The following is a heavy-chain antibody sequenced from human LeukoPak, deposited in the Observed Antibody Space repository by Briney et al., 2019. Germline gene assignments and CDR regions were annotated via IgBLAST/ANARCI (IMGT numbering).Heavy chain of an antibody. V-gene: IGHV4-4*07. CDR2: IYTSGTT. D-gene: IGHD4-17*01. J-gene: IGHJ4*02. Sequence: PSETLSLTCTVSGGSISNHYWTWIRQPAGKGLEWIGRIYTSGTTHYNPSLKSRVTMSVDTSKNQFSLKLSSVTAADTAVYYCARLSTVTTSFDYWGQGTLVTVSS. CDR3: ARLSTVTTSFDY. CDR1: GGSISNHY.